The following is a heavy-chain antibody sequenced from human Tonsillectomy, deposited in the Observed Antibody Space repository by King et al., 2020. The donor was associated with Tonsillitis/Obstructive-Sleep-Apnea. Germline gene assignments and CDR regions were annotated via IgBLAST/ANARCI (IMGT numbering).Heavy chain of an antibody. V-gene: IGHV3-30*18. J-gene: IGHJ6*03. Sequence: QLVQSGGGVVQPGRSLRLSCAASGFTFSSYGMHWVRQAPGKGLEWVAVISYDGSNKYYADSVKGRFTISRDNSKNTLYLQMNSLRAEDTAVYYCAKDPAPAWDYDSSGYPYYYYNYMDVWGKGTTVTVSS. CDR1: GFTFSSYG. D-gene: IGHD3-22*01. CDR3: AKDPAPAWDYDSSGYPYYYYNYMDV. CDR2: ISYDGSNK.